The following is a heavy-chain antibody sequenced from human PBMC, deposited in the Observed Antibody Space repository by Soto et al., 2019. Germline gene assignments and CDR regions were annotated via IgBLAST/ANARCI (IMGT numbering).Heavy chain of an antibody. J-gene: IGHJ4*02. CDR3: AKDSGLWWLSSLTDY. D-gene: IGHD5-12*01. V-gene: IGHV3-30*18. CDR2: ISYDGSNK. Sequence: PGGSLRLSCAASGFTFSSYGMHWVRQAPGKGLEWVAVISYDGSNKYYADSVKGRFTISRDNSKNTLYLQMNSLRAEDTAVYYCAKDSGLWWLSSLTDYWGQGTLVTVSS. CDR1: GFTFSSYG.